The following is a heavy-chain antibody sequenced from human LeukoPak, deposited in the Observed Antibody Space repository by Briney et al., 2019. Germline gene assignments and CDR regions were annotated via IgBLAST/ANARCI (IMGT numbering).Heavy chain of an antibody. CDR3: ARDKRPGSGSYYNGFDY. J-gene: IGHJ4*02. V-gene: IGHV4-4*07. Sequence: PSETLSLTCAVYGGSFSGYYWSWIRQPAGKGLEWIGRIYTSGSTNYNPSLKSRVTMSVDTSKNQFSLKLCSVTAADTAVYYCARDKRPGSGSYYNGFDYWGQGTLVTVSS. CDR2: IYTSGST. D-gene: IGHD3-10*01. CDR1: GGSFSGYY.